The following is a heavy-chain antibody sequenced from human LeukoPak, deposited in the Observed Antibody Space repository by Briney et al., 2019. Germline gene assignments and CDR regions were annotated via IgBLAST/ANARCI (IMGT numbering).Heavy chain of an antibody. J-gene: IGHJ4*02. CDR3: ASGSGNCSSTSCLREFDY. Sequence: GGSLRLSCAASGFTFSSYAMSWVRQAPGKGLEWVSAISGSGGSTYYADSVKGRFTISRDNSKNTLYLQMNSLRAGDTAVYYCASGSGNCSSTSCLREFDYWGQGTLVTVSS. CDR1: GFTFSSYA. CDR2: ISGSGGST. D-gene: IGHD2-2*01. V-gene: IGHV3-23*01.